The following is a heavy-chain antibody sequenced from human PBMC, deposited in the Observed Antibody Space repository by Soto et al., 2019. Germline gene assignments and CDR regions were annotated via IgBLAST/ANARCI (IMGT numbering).Heavy chain of an antibody. J-gene: IGHJ4*02. CDR2: IYWDGDE. Sequence: SGPTLVNPTQTLTLTCTFSGFSLSTSGVGVGWIRQPPGKALEWLALIYWDGDERYSPSLQSRLSITKDTSKNQVVLTMTNMDRVDTATYYCAHSMPGGLDYWGQGTVVTVSS. D-gene: IGHD2-2*01. CDR1: GFSLSTSGVG. V-gene: IGHV2-5*02. CDR3: AHSMPGGLDY.